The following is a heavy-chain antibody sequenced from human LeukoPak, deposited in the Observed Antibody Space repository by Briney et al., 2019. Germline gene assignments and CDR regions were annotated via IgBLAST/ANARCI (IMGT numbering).Heavy chain of an antibody. CDR1: GFTFSSYA. CDR2: ISGSGGST. J-gene: IGHJ6*03. Sequence: GGSLRLSCAASGFTFSSYAMSWVRQAPGKGLEWVSAISGSGGSTYYADSVKGRFTISRDNSKNTLYLQMNSLRAEDTALYYCAKDIDFLSGTLYYMDVWGKGTTVTISS. D-gene: IGHD1-14*01. CDR3: AKDIDFLSGTLYYMDV. V-gene: IGHV3-23*01.